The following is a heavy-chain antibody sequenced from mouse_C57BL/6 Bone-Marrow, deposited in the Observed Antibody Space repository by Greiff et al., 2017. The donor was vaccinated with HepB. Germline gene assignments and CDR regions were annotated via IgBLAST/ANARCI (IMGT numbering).Heavy chain of an antibody. Sequence: QVQLKESGAELVKPGASVKLSCKASGYTFTSYWMHWVKQRPGRGLEWIGRIDPNSGGTKYNEKFKSKATLTVDKPSSTAYMQLSSLTSEDSAVYYCARGAYYSNYRYYFDYWGQGTTLTVSS. CDR2: IDPNSGGT. CDR3: ARGAYYSNYRYYFDY. J-gene: IGHJ2*01. V-gene: IGHV1-72*01. CDR1: GYTFTSYW. D-gene: IGHD2-5*01.